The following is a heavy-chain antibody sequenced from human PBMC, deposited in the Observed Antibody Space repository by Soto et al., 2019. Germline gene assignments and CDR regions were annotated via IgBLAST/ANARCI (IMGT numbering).Heavy chain of an antibody. J-gene: IGHJ4*02. Sequence: QITLKESGPTLVKPTQTLTLTCTFSGFSLSTSGVGVGWIRQPPGKALEWLALIYWDDDKRYSPSLKSRLTIXKXXSKNQVVLTMTNMDPVDTATYYCAHTTYLYTTFDYWGQGTLVTVSS. CDR3: AHTTYLYTTFDY. D-gene: IGHD1-1*01. V-gene: IGHV2-5*02. CDR1: GFSLSTSGVG. CDR2: IYWDDDK.